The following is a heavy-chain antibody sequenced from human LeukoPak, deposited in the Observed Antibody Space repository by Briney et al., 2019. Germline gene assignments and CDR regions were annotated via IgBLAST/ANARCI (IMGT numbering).Heavy chain of an antibody. CDR3: ARGIIAVAGTGSLDY. CDR1: GFTVSTNF. CDR2: LYNDAFGSTT. Sequence: PGGSLRLSCAGSGFTVSTNFMSWVRQAPGKGLEWVSTLYNDAFGSTTYYADSVTGRFTISRDNSQNTLFLQMSSLTAKDTAMYYCARGIIAVAGTGSLDYWGQGTLVTVSS. D-gene: IGHD6-19*01. J-gene: IGHJ4*02. V-gene: IGHV3-53*01.